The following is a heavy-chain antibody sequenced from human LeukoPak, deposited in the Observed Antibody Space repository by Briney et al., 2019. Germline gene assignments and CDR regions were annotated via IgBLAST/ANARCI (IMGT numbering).Heavy chain of an antibody. D-gene: IGHD2-8*01. CDR1: GYTLTELS. CDR2: FDPEDGET. CDR3: ATVMGI. V-gene: IGHV1-24*01. Sequence: GASVKVSCKVSGYTLTELSMHWVRQAPGKGLEWMGGFDPEDGETIYAQKFQGRVSMTKDTSTDTAYMELSSLRSEDTAVYYSATVMGIWGQGTMVTVSS. J-gene: IGHJ3*02.